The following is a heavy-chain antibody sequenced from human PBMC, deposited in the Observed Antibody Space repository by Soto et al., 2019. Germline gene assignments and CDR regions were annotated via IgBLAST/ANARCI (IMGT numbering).Heavy chain of an antibody. CDR3: ARDFSSGWDGYFDY. J-gene: IGHJ4*02. CDR2: IIPIFGTA. D-gene: IGHD6-19*01. Sequence: QVQLMQSGAEVKKPGSSVKVSCKASGDTFSSYAISWVRQAPGQGLEWMGGIIPIFGTANYAQKFQGRVTITADESTSTAYMELSSLRSEDTAVYYCARDFSSGWDGYFDYWGQGTLVTVSS. V-gene: IGHV1-69*01. CDR1: GDTFSSYA.